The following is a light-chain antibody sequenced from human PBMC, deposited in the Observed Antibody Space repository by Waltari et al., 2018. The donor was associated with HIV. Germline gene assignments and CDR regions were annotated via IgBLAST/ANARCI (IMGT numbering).Light chain of an antibody. CDR3: QSSDRNNQV. Sequence: NVTLTQPHSVSECPRTTVNISYTRTGPTTTSNYSQLYPRCRARSPPTILYQDYQRRPGGSPTTVIDGDDQRPSGVPGRFSGSIDSSSNSASLTISGLKPEDEADYYCQSSDRNNQVFGGGTKLTVL. J-gene: IGLJ3*02. CDR2: GDD. V-gene: IGLV6-57*01. CDR1: GPTTTSNY.